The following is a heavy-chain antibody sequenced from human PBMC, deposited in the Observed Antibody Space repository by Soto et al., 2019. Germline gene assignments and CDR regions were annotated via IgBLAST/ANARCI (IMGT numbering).Heavy chain of an antibody. Sequence: QVQLQESGPGLVKPSETLSLTCTVSGGSISSYYWSWIRQPPGKGLEWIGYIYYSGSTNYNPSLKSRVTISVDTSTNQFSLKLSSVTAADTAVDYCARHVSSGWMGGFDYWGQGTLVTVSS. CDR1: GGSISSYY. J-gene: IGHJ4*02. CDR2: IYYSGST. V-gene: IGHV4-59*08. CDR3: ARHVSSGWMGGFDY. D-gene: IGHD6-19*01.